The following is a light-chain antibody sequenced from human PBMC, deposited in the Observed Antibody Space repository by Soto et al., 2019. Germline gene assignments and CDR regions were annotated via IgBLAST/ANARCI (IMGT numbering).Light chain of an antibody. CDR3: QQRNSWPPLFT. Sequence: EIVLTQSPATLSLSPGERATLSCRPIQSISNHLAWYQQKPGQAPRLLIYDASKRATGIPARFSGSGSGTDFTLTISSLEPEDFAVYYCQQRNSWPPLFTFGPGTKVDIK. J-gene: IGKJ3*01. CDR2: DAS. CDR1: QSISNH. V-gene: IGKV3-11*01.